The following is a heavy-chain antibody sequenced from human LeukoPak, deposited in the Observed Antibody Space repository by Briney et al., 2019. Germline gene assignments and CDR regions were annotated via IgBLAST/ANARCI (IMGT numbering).Heavy chain of an antibody. Sequence: ASVKASWKSSVYTFTSYDMHCVRQAPGQGLEWMGIINPSGCSTSYAQIFQGRVTMTRDTSTSTVYMGLSSLRSEDTAVYYCARNWYLDLGGRASLVTVSS. CDR2: INPSGCST. CDR1: VYTFTSYD. J-gene: IGHJ2*01. V-gene: IGHV1-46*01. CDR3: ARNWYLDL.